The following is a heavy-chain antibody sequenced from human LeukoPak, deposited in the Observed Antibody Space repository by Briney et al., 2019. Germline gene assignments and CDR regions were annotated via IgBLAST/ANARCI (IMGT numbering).Heavy chain of an antibody. D-gene: IGHD4-23*01. Sequence: PGGSLRLSCAASGFTISSYAMHWVRQAPGKGLEWVAVISYDGSNKYYADSVKGRLTISRDNAKNSLYLQMNSLRAEDTAVYYCARNFYGGNSGDAFDIWGQGTMVTVSS. CDR3: ARNFYGGNSGDAFDI. CDR1: GFTISSYA. V-gene: IGHV3-30*04. J-gene: IGHJ3*02. CDR2: ISYDGSNK.